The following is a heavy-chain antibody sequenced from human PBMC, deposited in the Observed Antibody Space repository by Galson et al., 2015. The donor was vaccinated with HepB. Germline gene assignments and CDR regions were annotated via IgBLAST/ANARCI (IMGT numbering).Heavy chain of an antibody. J-gene: IGHJ3*02. CDR1: GFTFDDYG. D-gene: IGHD1-26*01. V-gene: IGHV3-20*01. CDR3: ARVGGVGAINDAFDI. CDR2: INWNGGST. Sequence: LRLSCAASGFTFDDYGMSWVRQAPGKGLEWVSGINWNGGSTGYADSVKGRFTISRDNAKNSLYLQMNSLRAEDTALYHCARVGGVGAINDAFDIWGQGTMVTVSS.